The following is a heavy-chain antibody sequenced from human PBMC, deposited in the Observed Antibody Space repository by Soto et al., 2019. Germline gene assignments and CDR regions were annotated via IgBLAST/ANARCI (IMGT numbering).Heavy chain of an antibody. CDR2: ISYDGTNK. D-gene: IGHD3-10*02. V-gene: IGHV3-30*18. CDR1: GFRFNTYG. CDR3: AKDRFAGYRYVLAS. Sequence: GGSLRLSCAASGFRFNTYGMHWVRQAPGKGLEWVAFISYDGTNKYTDSVKGRFIISRDDSKNTLYLQMNSLRADDTAFYYCAKDRFAGYRYVLASWGQGTLVPVSS. J-gene: IGHJ4*02.